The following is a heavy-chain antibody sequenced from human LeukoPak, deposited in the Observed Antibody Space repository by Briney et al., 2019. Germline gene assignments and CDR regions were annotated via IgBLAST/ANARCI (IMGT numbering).Heavy chain of an antibody. CDR3: ARGGAYYDILTM. D-gene: IGHD3-9*01. V-gene: IGHV4-59*01. J-gene: IGHJ4*02. CDR2: IYYSGST. Sequence: SETLSLTCTVSGGSISSYYWSWIRQPPGKGLEWIGYIYYSGSTNYNPSLKSRVTISVDTSKNQFSLKLSSVTAADTAVYYCARGGAYYDILTMWGQGTLVTVSS. CDR1: GGSISSYY.